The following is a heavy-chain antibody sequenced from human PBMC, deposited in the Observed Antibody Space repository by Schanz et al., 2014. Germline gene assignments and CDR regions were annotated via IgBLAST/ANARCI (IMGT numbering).Heavy chain of an antibody. CDR1: GYTFNNYY. Sequence: VWRLQSGPEVREPAASVNVSCKASGYTFNNYYRHWVRHAPGPRPEWLGVIRPSTGRTTYAPKFQDRVNITRDTSMTTVYMELSSLISEVTAIYYAVDDGSQYVLRWLHPWGQGSLVIVSS. D-gene: IGHD5-12*01. CDR2: IRPSTGRT. V-gene: IGHV1-46*02. J-gene: IGHJ4*02. CDR3: VDDGSQYVLRWLHP.